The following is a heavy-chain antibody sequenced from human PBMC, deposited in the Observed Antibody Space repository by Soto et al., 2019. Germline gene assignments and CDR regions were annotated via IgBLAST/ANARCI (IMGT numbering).Heavy chain of an antibody. V-gene: IGHV1-46*03. D-gene: IGHD6-13*01. CDR3: TRSIITTAGTDAFDL. J-gene: IGHJ3*01. CDR1: AYTFTSYY. Sequence: QVQLVQSGAEVKKPGASVRVSCKASAYTFTSYYVHWVRQAPGQGPEWMGMITPSRGGTDYAQKFQGRVTMTRDTSTTTVYMELSSLRSEDTAIYYCTRSIITTAGTDAFDLWGQGTLVTVSS. CDR2: ITPSRGGT.